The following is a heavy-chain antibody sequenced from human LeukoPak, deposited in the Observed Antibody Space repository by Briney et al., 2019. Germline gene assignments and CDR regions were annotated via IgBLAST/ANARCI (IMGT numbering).Heavy chain of an antibody. V-gene: IGHV1-8*01. CDR1: GYTFTSYD. CDR2: MNPNSGNT. J-gene: IGHJ4*02. Sequence: ASVKVSCKASGYTFTSYDINWVRQATGQGLEWMGWMNPNSGNTGYAQKFQGRVTMTRNTSISTAYMELSSLRAEDTAVYYCARVGAGWELLWPFDYWGQGTLVTVSS. CDR3: ARVGAGWELLWPFDY. D-gene: IGHD1-26*01.